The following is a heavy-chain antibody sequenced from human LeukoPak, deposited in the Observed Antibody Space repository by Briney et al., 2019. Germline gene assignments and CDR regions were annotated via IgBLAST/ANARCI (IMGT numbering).Heavy chain of an antibody. CDR3: ARMSYSYGLNYYYGMDV. CDR1: GYTFTSYG. CDR2: ISAYNGNT. J-gene: IGHJ6*02. Sequence: ASVKVSCKASGYTFTSYGISWVRQAPGQGLEWMGWISAYNGNTNYAQKLQGRVTMTTDTSTSTAYIELRSLRSDDTAVYYCARMSYSYGLNYYYGMDVWGQGTTVTVSS. D-gene: IGHD5-18*01. V-gene: IGHV1-18*01.